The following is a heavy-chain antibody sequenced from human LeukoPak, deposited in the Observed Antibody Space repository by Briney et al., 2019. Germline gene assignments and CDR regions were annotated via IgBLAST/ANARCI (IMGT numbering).Heavy chain of an antibody. J-gene: IGHJ6*03. Sequence: SETLSLTCTVSGGSISSGGYYWSWIRQPAGKGLEWIGRIYTSGSTNYNPSLKSRVTMSVDTSKNQFSLKLSSVTAADTAVYYCARDSFWSGYGRYYYMDVWGKGTTVTVSS. CDR2: IYTSGST. D-gene: IGHD3-3*01. CDR3: ARDSFWSGYGRYYYMDV. CDR1: GGSISSGGYY. V-gene: IGHV4-61*02.